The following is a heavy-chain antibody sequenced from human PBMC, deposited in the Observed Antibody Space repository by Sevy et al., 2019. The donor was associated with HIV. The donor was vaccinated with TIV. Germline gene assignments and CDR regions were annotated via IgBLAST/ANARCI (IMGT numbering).Heavy chain of an antibody. Sequence: GGSLRLSCAASGFTFSSYAMSWVRQAPGKGLEWVSVISGSGGSTYYADSVKGRFTISRDNSKNTLYLQMNSLRAEDTAVYYCAKHLASRGYSYGSDGMDVWGQGTTVTVSS. CDR1: GFTFSSYA. CDR3: AKHLASRGYSYGSDGMDV. J-gene: IGHJ6*02. D-gene: IGHD5-18*01. V-gene: IGHV3-23*01. CDR2: ISGSGGST.